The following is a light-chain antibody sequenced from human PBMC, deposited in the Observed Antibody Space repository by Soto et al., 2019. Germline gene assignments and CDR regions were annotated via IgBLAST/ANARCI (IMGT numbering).Light chain of an antibody. CDR2: GAF. Sequence: ETGLTQSPATLSVSPGERATFSCKASQSVTPNLAWYQQKPGQVPRLLIYGAFTRATGIPARFNGSGSGTEFTLSISSLQSEDFAIYHCQQYHSWPHTFGQGTKLEIK. J-gene: IGKJ2*01. V-gene: IGKV3-15*01. CDR1: QSVTPN. CDR3: QQYHSWPHT.